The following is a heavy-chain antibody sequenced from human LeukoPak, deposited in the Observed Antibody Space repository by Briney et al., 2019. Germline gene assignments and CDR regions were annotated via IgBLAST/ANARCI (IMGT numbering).Heavy chain of an antibody. CDR2: IKQDGSEK. J-gene: IGHJ4*02. CDR1: GFTFSGYW. D-gene: IGHD2-2*01. Sequence: GGSLRLSCAASGFTFSGYWMSWVRQAPGKGLEWVANIKQDGSEKYYVDSVKGRFTISRDNAKNSLYLQMNSLRAEDTAVYYCARLKLLWSNYFDYWGQGTLVTVSS. V-gene: IGHV3-7*01. CDR3: ARLKLLWSNYFDY.